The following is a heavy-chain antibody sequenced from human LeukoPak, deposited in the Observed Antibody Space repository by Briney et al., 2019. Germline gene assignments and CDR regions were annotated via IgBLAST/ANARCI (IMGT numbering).Heavy chain of an antibody. CDR1: GGTFSSYA. Sequence: SVKISCKASGGTFSSYAISWVRQAPGQGLEWMGGIIPIFGTANYAQKFQGRVTITADKSTSTAYMELSSLRSEDTAVYYCARELEDGHYYYGMDVWGKGTTVTVSS. D-gene: IGHD5-24*01. V-gene: IGHV1-69*06. J-gene: IGHJ6*04. CDR3: ARELEDGHYYYGMDV. CDR2: IIPIFGTA.